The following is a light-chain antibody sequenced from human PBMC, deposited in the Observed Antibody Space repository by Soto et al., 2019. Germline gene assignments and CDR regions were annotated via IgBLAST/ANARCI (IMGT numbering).Light chain of an antibody. CDR1: QGIKNW. Sequence: DIQMTQSPSYVSASVGDIVTITCRASQGIKNWLAWYQQKPGKAPNLLIYTGSSLQSGVPSRFSGSGSGTDFTLTINSLQPEDFATYHCQQAASFPITFGQGTRLEIK. CDR2: TGS. V-gene: IGKV1-12*01. CDR3: QQAASFPIT. J-gene: IGKJ5*01.